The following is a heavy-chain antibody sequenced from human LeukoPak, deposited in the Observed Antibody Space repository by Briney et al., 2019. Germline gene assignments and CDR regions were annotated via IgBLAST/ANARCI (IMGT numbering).Heavy chain of an antibody. Sequence: GGSLRLSCAASGFTFSSYGMHWVRQAPGKGLEWVAVISYDGSNKYYTDSVKGRFTISRDNSENTLYLQMNSLRTEDTAIFYCAKGDTSGWNSWFDPWGQGTLVTVSS. V-gene: IGHV3-30*18. CDR1: GFTFSSYG. J-gene: IGHJ5*02. CDR3: AKGDTSGWNSWFDP. CDR2: ISYDGSNK. D-gene: IGHD6-19*01.